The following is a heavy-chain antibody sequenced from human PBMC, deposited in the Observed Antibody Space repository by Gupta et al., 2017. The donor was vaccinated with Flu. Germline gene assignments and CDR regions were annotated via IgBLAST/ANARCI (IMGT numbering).Heavy chain of an antibody. V-gene: IGHV3-21*01. CDR2: ISSSSSYI. CDR1: GFTFSSYS. CDR3: ARDRGDYGEYDLPLGYFQH. D-gene: IGHD4-17*01. J-gene: IGHJ1*01. Sequence: EVQLVESGGGLVKPGGSLRLSCAASGFTFSSYSMNWVRQAPGKGLEWVSSISSSSSYIYYADSVKGRFTISRDNAKNSLYLQMNSLRAEDTAVYYCARDRGDYGEYDLPLGYFQHWGQGTLVTVSS.